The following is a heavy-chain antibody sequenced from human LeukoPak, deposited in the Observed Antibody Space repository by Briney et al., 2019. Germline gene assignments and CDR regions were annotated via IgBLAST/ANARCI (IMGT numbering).Heavy chain of an antibody. D-gene: IGHD3-10*01. V-gene: IGHV1-69*04. CDR1: GGTFSSYA. Sequence: SVTVSCTASGGTFSSYAISWVRQAPGQGLEWMGRIIPILGIANYAQKFQGRVTITADKSTSTAYMELSSLRSEDTAVYYCARETDIRGVMSDYWGQGTLVTVSS. J-gene: IGHJ4*02. CDR2: IIPILGIA. CDR3: ARETDIRGVMSDY.